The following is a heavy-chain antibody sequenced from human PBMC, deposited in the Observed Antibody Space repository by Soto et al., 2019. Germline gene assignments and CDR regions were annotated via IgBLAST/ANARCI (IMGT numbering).Heavy chain of an antibody. J-gene: IGHJ6*02. CDR3: ARDSPPSFV. V-gene: IGHV1-18*01. Sequence: VRQAPGQRLEWMGWINAGNGNTNYAQKLQGRVTMTTDTSTSTAYMELRSLRSDDTAVYYCARDSPPSFVWGQGTTVTVSS. CDR2: INAGNGNT.